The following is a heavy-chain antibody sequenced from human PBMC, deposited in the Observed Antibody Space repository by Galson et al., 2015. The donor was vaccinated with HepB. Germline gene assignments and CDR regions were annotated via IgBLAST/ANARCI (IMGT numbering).Heavy chain of an antibody. Sequence: PALVKPTQTLTLTRTFSGFSLSTSGVGVGWIRQPPGKALEWLALIYWDDDKRYSPSLKSRLTITKDTSKNQVVLTMTNMDPVDTATYYCAHSEVGYSYGFEYFQHWGQGTLVTVSS. CDR2: IYWDDDK. CDR1: GFSLSTSGVG. D-gene: IGHD5-18*01. J-gene: IGHJ1*01. CDR3: AHSEVGYSYGFEYFQH. V-gene: IGHV2-5*02.